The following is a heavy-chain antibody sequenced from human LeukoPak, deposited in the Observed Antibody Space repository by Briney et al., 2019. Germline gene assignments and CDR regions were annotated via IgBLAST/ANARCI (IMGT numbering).Heavy chain of an antibody. CDR1: GFTVSSNY. CDR3: ARMYGDYFDY. Sequence: RTGGSLRLSCAASGFTVSSNYMSWVRQAPGKGLEWVSVIYSGGSTYYADSVKGRFTISRDNSKNTLYLQMNSLRAEDTAVYYCARMYGDYFDYWGQGTLVTVSS. J-gene: IGHJ4*02. D-gene: IGHD4-17*01. CDR2: IYSGGST. V-gene: IGHV3-53*01.